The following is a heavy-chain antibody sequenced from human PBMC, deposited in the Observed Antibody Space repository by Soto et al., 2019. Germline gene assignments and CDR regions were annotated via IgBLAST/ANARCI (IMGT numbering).Heavy chain of an antibody. V-gene: IGHV4-31*03. D-gene: IGHD3-22*01. CDR1: GGSISSGGYY. J-gene: IGHJ3*02. CDR3: ARESRLARYYDSSGYLRSVAFDI. Sequence: SETLSLTCTVSGGSISSGGYYWSWIRQHPGKGLEWIGYIYYSGSTYYNPSLKSRVTISVDTSKNQFSLKLSSVTAADTAVYYCARESRLARYYDSSGYLRSVAFDIWGQGTMVTVSS. CDR2: IYYSGST.